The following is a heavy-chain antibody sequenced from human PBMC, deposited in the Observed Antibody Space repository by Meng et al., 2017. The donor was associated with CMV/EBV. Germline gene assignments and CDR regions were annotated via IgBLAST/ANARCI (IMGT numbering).Heavy chain of an antibody. CDR1: ISRSSYY. V-gene: IGHV4-39*07. CDR3: ARALTDYARPYYYYGMDV. CDR2: IYYSGST. Sequence: ISRSSYYWGWIRQPPGKGLEWIGSIYYSGSTYYNPSLKSRVTISVDTSKNQFSLKLSSVTAADTAVYYCARALTDYARPYYYYGMDVWGQGTTVTVSS. J-gene: IGHJ6*02. D-gene: IGHD4-17*01.